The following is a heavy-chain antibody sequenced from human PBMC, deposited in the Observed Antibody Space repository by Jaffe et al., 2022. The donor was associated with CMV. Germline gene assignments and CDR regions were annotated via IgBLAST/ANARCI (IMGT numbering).Heavy chain of an antibody. Sequence: QVTLKESGPVLVKPTETLTLTCTVSGFSLSNARMGVSWIRQPPGKALEWLAHIFSNDEKSYSTSLKSRLTISKDTSKSQVVLTMTNMDPVDTATYYCARILEWDFWSGYYNSYYYYGMDVWGQGTTVTVSS. CDR1: GFSLSNARMG. V-gene: IGHV2-26*01. D-gene: IGHD3-3*01. J-gene: IGHJ6*02. CDR2: IFSNDEK. CDR3: ARILEWDFWSGYYNSYYYYGMDV.